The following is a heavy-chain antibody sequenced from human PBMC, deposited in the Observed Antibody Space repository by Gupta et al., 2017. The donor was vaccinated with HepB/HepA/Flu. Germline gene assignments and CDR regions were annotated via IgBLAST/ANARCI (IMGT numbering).Heavy chain of an antibody. Sequence: EVQLVESGGGLLPPGGSRRLSCAAAGFTLSSYDMHWGRQSTGKGLEWFSAIGIAVDTYYPGSMKGRLTISRENAKNSLYLRMNSRRAGDTAVYYCARALGGSGRGYYYYGMDVWGQGTTVTVAS. D-gene: IGHD3-10*01. CDR1: GFTLSSYD. V-gene: IGHV3-13*01. CDR3: ARALGGSGRGYYYYGMDV. J-gene: IGHJ6*02. CDR2: IGIAVDT.